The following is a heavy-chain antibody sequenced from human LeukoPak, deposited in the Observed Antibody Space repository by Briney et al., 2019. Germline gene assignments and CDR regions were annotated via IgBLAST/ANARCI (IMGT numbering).Heavy chain of an antibody. Sequence: PGWSLRLSCAASGFTFSSYAMSWVRQAPGKGLEWVSSISGSGGGGTTNYADSVKGRFTISRDNTKNKLYLQMNSLRAEDTAVYYCARGAITFGGVFDYWGQGTLVTVSS. J-gene: IGHJ4*02. CDR2: ISGSGGGGTT. D-gene: IGHD3-16*01. CDR1: GFTFSSYA. V-gene: IGHV3-23*01. CDR3: ARGAITFGGVFDY.